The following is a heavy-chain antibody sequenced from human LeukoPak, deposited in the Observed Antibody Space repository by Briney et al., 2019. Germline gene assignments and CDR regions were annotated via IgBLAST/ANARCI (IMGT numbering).Heavy chain of an antibody. D-gene: IGHD3-10*01. CDR1: GGSISSGGYS. CDR3: ARSPSTYYYGSGSYYWKGYSDY. Sequence: PSQTLSLTCAVSGGSISSGGYSWSWIRQPPGKGLEWIGYIYHSGSTYYNPSLKSRVTISVDRSKNQFSLKLSSVTAADTAVYYCARSPSTYYYGSGSYYWKGYSDYWGQGTLVTVSS. V-gene: IGHV4-30-2*01. CDR2: IYHSGST. J-gene: IGHJ4*02.